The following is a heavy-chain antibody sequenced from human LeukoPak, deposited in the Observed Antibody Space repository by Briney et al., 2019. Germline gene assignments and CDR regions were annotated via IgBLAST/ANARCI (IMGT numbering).Heavy chain of an antibody. CDR2: ISYDGSRK. Sequence: SGGSLRLSCAASGFTFITYDIHWVRQAPRKGPEWVAVISYDGSRKYYADSVKGRFTISRDNSKNTLFLQMNSLRSDDTAVYYCARGRTYSSTWGHDYDIWGQGTMVTVSS. J-gene: IGHJ3*02. V-gene: IGHV3-30*03. D-gene: IGHD2-2*01. CDR3: ARGRTYSSTWGHDYDI. CDR1: GFTFITYD.